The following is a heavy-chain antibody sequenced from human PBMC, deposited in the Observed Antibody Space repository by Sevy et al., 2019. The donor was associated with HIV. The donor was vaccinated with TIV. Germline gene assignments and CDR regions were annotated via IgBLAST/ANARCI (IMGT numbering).Heavy chain of an antibody. CDR2: VYDSGST. D-gene: IGHD2-15*01. J-gene: IGHJ5*02. CDR3: ALTKVVTQDWFDP. CDR1: GASITSKY. Sequence: SETLSLTCTVSGASITSKYWSWIRQTPGKGLEWIGYVYDSGSTNYNPSLKSRVTISIDTSRKQFSLSLRSVTAADTAVYYCALTKVVTQDWFDPWGPGTLVTVSS. V-gene: IGHV4-59*03.